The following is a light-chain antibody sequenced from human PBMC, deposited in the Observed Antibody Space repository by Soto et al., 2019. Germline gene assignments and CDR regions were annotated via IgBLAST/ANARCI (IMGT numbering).Light chain of an antibody. Sequence: ILLTQYQGTLSLSPGERSTLSCRASQSVSSYYLAWYQQKPGQAPRLLIYAASSRATGIPDRFSGGGSGTDFTLTISRLEPEDFAVYYCQQCGSSPWTFGQGTKVDIK. V-gene: IGKV3-20*01. J-gene: IGKJ1*01. CDR3: QQCGSSPWT. CDR1: QSVSSYY. CDR2: AAS.